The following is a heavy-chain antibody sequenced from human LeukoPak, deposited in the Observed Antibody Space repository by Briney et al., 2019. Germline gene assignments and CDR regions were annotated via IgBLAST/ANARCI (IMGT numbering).Heavy chain of an antibody. J-gene: IGHJ5*02. CDR1: GFTFSSHS. CDR3: ARDMAYYYDSSGYYSRWFDP. V-gene: IGHV3-21*01. CDR2: ISSSSSYI. Sequence: TGGSLRLSCAASGFTFSSHSMNWVRQAPGKGLEWVSSISSSSSYIYYADSVKGRFTISRDNAKNSLYLQMNSLRAEDTAVYYCARDMAYYYDSSGYYSRWFDPWGQGTLVTVSS. D-gene: IGHD3-22*01.